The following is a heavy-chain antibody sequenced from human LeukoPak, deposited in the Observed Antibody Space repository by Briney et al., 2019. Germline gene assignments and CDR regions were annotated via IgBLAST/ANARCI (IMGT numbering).Heavy chain of an antibody. CDR1: GFTFSSYG. D-gene: IGHD3-22*01. CDR3: ARVRSSYWYDSNGYYHYDAFDM. J-gene: IGHJ3*02. CDR2: IWYDGSNK. Sequence: PGRSLRLSCAASGFTFSSYGMHWVRQAPGKGLEWVAVIWYDGSNKYYADSVKGRFTISRDNSKNTLYLQMNSLRAEDTAVYHCARVRSSYWYDSNGYYHYDAFDMWGQGTMVTVSS. V-gene: IGHV3-33*01.